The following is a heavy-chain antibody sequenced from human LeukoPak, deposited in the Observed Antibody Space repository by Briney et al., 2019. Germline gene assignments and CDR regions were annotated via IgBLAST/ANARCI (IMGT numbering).Heavy chain of an antibody. Sequence: GESLKISCKGSGYNFTNYWIGWGRQMPGKGLEWMGIIYPGDSDTTYSPSFQGQVTISADKSISTAYLQWSSLKASDTAMYYCARLGILTGYYYFDYWGQGTLVTVSS. J-gene: IGHJ4*02. D-gene: IGHD3-9*01. CDR3: ARLGILTGYYYFDY. CDR2: IYPGDSDT. V-gene: IGHV5-51*01. CDR1: GYNFTNYW.